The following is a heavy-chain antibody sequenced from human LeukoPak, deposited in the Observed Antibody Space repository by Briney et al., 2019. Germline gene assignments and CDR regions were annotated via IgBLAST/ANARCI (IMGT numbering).Heavy chain of an antibody. J-gene: IGHJ4*02. CDR3: ARDASGSDSY. CDR1: GFTFSSYS. Sequence: GGSLRLSCAASGFTFSSYSMNWVRQAPGKGLEWVSSISSGSSYIYYADSVKGRFTISRDNAKNSLYLQMNSLRAEDTAVYYCARDASGSDSYWGQGALVTVSS. CDR2: ISSGSSYI. V-gene: IGHV3-21*01. D-gene: IGHD1-26*01.